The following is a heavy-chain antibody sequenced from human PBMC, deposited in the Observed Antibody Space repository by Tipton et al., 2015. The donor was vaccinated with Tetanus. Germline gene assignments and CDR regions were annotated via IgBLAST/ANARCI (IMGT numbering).Heavy chain of an antibody. V-gene: IGHV4-31*03. D-gene: IGHD1-26*01. CDR3: ARDQARGARGWNYFDY. CDR2: IYSSGST. CDR1: GGSISGGRYY. Sequence: LVKPTQTLSLTCTVSGGSISGGRYYWSWIRQRPGKGLEWIGDIYSSGSTYSDPSLKGRVNISVDTSKNQFSLRLNSVTAADTAVYYCARDQARGARGWNYFDYWGLGTLVTVSS. J-gene: IGHJ4*02.